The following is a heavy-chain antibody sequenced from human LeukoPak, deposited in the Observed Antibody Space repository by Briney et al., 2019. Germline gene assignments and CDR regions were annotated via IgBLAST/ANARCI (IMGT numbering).Heavy chain of an antibody. CDR1: GFTFSNYW. CDR3: ARGASDIVVVPAANIDY. V-gene: IGHV3-7*01. D-gene: IGHD2-2*01. J-gene: IGHJ4*02. Sequence: PGGSLRLSCAASGFTFSNYWMIWVRQAPGKGLEWVANMKQDGSLKYYVDSVKGRFTISRDNAKNSLYLQVNSLRAEDTAVYYCARGASDIVVVPAANIDYWGQGTLVTVSS. CDR2: MKQDGSLK.